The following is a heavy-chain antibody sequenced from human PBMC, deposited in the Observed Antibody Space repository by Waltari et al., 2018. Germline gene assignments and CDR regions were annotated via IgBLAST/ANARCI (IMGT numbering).Heavy chain of an antibody. CDR2: ISGSGGST. Sequence: EVQLLESGGGLVQPGGSLRLSCAASGFTFSSYAMSWVRQAPGKGLEWVSAISGSGGSTYYADSVKGRFTISRDNSKNTLYLQMNSLRAEDTAVYYCAKQQGGDYGDYYWYFDLWGRGTLVTVSS. V-gene: IGHV3-23*01. D-gene: IGHD4-17*01. CDR3: AKQQGGDYGDYYWYFDL. J-gene: IGHJ2*01. CDR1: GFTFSSYA.